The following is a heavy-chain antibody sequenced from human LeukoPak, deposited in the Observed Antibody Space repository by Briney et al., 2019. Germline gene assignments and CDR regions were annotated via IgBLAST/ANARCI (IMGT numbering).Heavy chain of an antibody. CDR1: GGSFSGYY. Sequence: SETLSLTCVVYGGSFSGYYWSWIRQPPGKGLEWIGEINHSGSTNYNPSLKSRVTISVDTSKNQFSLKLSSVTAADTAVYYCASGDRRVALGTYWGQGTLVTVSS. V-gene: IGHV4-34*01. J-gene: IGHJ4*02. CDR2: INHSGST. D-gene: IGHD5-12*01. CDR3: ASGDRRVALGTY.